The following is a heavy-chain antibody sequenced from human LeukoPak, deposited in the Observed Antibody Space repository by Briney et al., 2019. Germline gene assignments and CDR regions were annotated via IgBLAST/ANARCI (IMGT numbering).Heavy chain of an antibody. CDR2: IYHSGST. J-gene: IGHJ5*02. Sequence: SETLSLTCTVSGYSISSGYYWGWIRQPPGKGLEWIGSIYHSGSTYYNPSLKSRVTMSVDTSKNQFSLKLSSVTAADTAVYYCARRGRYCSGGSCFIGLFDPWGQGTLVTVSS. CDR3: ARRGRYCSGGSCFIGLFDP. V-gene: IGHV4-38-2*02. CDR1: GYSISSGYY. D-gene: IGHD2-15*01.